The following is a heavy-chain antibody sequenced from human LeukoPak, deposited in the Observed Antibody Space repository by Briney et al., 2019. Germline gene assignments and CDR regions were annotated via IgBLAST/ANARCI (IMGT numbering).Heavy chain of an antibody. CDR1: GFTFISFD. CDR2: ICTASDT. CDR3: ARGTPRGKYYYMDV. Sequence: GGSLRLSCAASGFTFISFDMHWVRQPTGQGLDWVSPICTASDTYYPGSVEGRFTLSRDNAKNSLYLQMNSLTAGDTDVYYCARGTPRGKYYYMDVWGKGTTVTVSS. D-gene: IGHD1-1*01. J-gene: IGHJ6*03. V-gene: IGHV3-13*01.